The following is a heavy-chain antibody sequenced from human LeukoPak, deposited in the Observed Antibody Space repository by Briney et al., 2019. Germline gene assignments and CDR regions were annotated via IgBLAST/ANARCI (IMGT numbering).Heavy chain of an antibody. V-gene: IGHV4-61*09. Sequence: SETLSLTCTVSGGSISSGSYCWSWIRQPAGKGLEWIGHIYTSGNTYYNPSLKSRVTISVDTSRNQFSLKLSSVTAADTAVYYCARGGVYYYMDVWGKGTTVTISS. CDR2: IYTSGNT. CDR3: ARGGVYYYMDV. D-gene: IGHD5-12*01. CDR1: GGSISSGSYC. J-gene: IGHJ6*03.